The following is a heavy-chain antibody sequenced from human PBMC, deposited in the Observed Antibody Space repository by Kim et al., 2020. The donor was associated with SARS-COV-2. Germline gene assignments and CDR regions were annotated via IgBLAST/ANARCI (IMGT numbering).Heavy chain of an antibody. D-gene: IGHD2-2*01. J-gene: IGHJ4*02. CDR3: ARGQPLDY. V-gene: IGHV4-31*03. CDR2: ISYSGNS. Sequence: SETLSLTCSVSGGSIRSGGKFWTWIRQQPAMGLEWIGYISYSGNSHYSPSIRSRVSISRQTPENQFSLELTFVTAADTAVYYCARGQPLDYWGQGILVT. CDR1: GGSIRSGGKF.